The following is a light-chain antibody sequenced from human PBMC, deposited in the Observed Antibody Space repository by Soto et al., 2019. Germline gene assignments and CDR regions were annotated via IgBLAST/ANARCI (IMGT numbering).Light chain of an antibody. CDR2: GAS. Sequence: EIGMTQSRATLSVSPGERATHACRASQSVSSNLAWYQQKPGQAPRLLIYGASTRATGIPARFSGSGSGTEFTLTIRSLQSEDFAVYYCQQYNNWPPTFGQGTKVEIK. CDR3: QQYNNWPPT. V-gene: IGKV3-15*01. CDR1: QSVSSN. J-gene: IGKJ1*01.